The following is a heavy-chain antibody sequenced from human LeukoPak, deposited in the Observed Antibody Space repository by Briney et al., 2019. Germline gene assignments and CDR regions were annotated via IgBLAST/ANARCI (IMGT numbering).Heavy chain of an antibody. Sequence: SVKVSCKASGGTFSSYAISWVRQAPGQGLEWMGGIIPIFGTANYAQKFQGRVTITADESTSTAYMELSSLRSEDTAVYYCAKGSRDYVWGLGGAGAFDIWGQGTMVTVSS. J-gene: IGHJ3*02. CDR2: IIPIFGTA. CDR3: AKGSRDYVWGLGGAGAFDI. V-gene: IGHV1-69*13. D-gene: IGHD3-16*01. CDR1: GGTFSSYA.